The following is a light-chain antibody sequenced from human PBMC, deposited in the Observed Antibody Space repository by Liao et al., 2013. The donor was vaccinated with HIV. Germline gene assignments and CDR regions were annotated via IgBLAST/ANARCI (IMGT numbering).Light chain of an antibody. J-gene: IGLJ1*01. V-gene: IGLV3-21*01. CDR3: QAWDSNTAYV. Sequence: SYVLTQPPSVSVAPGKTARITCGGSNIGSKTVHWYQQKPGQAPVLVIYEDTKRPSGIPGRFSGSNSENTATLTISGTQPMDEADYYCQAWDSNTAYVFGTGTKVSVL. CDR2: EDT. CDR1: NIGSKT.